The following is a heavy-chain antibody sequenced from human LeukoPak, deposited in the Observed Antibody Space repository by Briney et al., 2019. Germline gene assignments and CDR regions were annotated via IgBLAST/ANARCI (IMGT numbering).Heavy chain of an antibody. CDR1: GFTFSRYW. CDR2: ISSSSSYI. D-gene: IGHD5-18*01. V-gene: IGHV3-21*01. CDR3: ARGRVYSYGLMVYFDY. Sequence: PGGSLRLSCAASGFTFSRYWMHWVRQAPGKGLEWVSSISSSSSYIYYADSVKGRFTISRDNAKNSLYLQMNSLRAEDTAVYYCARGRVYSYGLMVYFDYWGQGTLVTVSS. J-gene: IGHJ4*02.